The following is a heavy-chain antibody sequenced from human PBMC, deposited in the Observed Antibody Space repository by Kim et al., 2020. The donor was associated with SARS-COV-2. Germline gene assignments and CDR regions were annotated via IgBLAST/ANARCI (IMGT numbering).Heavy chain of an antibody. J-gene: IGHJ4*02. CDR1: GFSFSSYG. Sequence: GGSLRLSCAASGFSFSSYGIHGFRQAPGKGLYWLTVISYDGSHKYYAESVKGRFTISRDNSKNTLYLQMNSLRVEDTAVYYCAKSFSGSYFGYDSWGQGALVTVSS. V-gene: IGHV3-30*18. CDR2: ISYDGSHK. CDR3: AKSFSGSYFGYDS. D-gene: IGHD1-26*01.